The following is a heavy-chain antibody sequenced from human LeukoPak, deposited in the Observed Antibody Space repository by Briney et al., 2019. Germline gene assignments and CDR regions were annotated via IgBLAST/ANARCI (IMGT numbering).Heavy chain of an antibody. CDR2: ISGSGGST. CDR3: TRANTVSIFGVIILDAFDI. V-gene: IGHV3-23*01. CDR1: GFTFSNYG. Sequence: GGSLRLSCAASGFTFSNYGMTWVRQAPGKGLEWVSVISGSGGSTYYADSVKGRFTISRDNSKNTLYLQMNSLRAEDTAVYYCTRANTVSIFGVIILDAFDIWGQGTMVTVSS. D-gene: IGHD3-3*01. J-gene: IGHJ3*02.